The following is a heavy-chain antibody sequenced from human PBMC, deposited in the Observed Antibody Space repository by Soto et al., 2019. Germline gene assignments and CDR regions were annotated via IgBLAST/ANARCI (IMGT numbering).Heavy chain of an antibody. CDR2: ISYDGSNK. CDR1: GSTISSYA. V-gene: IGHV3-30-3*01. Sequence: GGSLRLSCAVSGSTISSYAMHWVRQAPGKGLEWVAFISYDGSNKYYADSVTGRFTISRDNSKNTVYLQMNSLRAEDTAVYYCARGDGHTYGTFFDYWGQGTLVTVSS. CDR3: ARGDGHTYGTFFDY. D-gene: IGHD5-18*01. J-gene: IGHJ4*02.